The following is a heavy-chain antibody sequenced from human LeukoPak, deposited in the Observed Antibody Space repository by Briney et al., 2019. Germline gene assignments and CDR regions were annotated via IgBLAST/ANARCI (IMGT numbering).Heavy chain of an antibody. D-gene: IGHD4-11*01. CDR3: ARDAQRGFDYSNSLQY. CDR1: GLSLGNYW. CDR2: IWSDGTNR. J-gene: IGHJ4*02. V-gene: IGHV3-33*08. Sequence: GGSLRLSCVGSGLSLGNYWMDWVRQAPGKGLEWVAVIWSDGTNRYYADSVKGRFSINRDDSQKRVFLQMDSLRAEDTAVYYCARDAQRGFDYSNSLQYWGQGALVTVSS.